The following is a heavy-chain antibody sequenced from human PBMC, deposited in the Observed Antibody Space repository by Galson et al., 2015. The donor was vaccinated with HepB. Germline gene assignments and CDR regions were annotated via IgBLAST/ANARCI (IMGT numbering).Heavy chain of an antibody. J-gene: IGHJ4*02. D-gene: IGHD2-8*01. Sequence: SLRLSCAASGFTLSSYAMHWVRQAPGEGLEWVAVISYAGRKTYYAGSVRGRFTISSDNPDNTLYLQMNSLRAGDTAVYYCARAYPGGYCSNGVCYTGPSLGYWGQGTLFTVSS. CDR3: ARAYPGGYCSNGVCYTGPSLGY. V-gene: IGHV3-30*04. CDR2: ISYAGRKT. CDR1: GFTLSSYA.